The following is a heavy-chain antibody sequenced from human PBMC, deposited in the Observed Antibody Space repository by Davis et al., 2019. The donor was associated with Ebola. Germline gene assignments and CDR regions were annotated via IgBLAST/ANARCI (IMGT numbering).Heavy chain of an antibody. CDR2: IWYDGSTK. CDR3: AKNPKNYYGMDV. Sequence: PGGPLRPPFAAPGFTFSTYGMHPARQAPGKGLEWVAVIWYDGSTKYYADSVKGRFTISRDNSKNTLYLQMNSLRAEDTAVYYCAKNPKNYYGMDVWGQGTTVTVSS. J-gene: IGHJ6*02. V-gene: IGHV3-33*06. CDR1: GFTFSTYG.